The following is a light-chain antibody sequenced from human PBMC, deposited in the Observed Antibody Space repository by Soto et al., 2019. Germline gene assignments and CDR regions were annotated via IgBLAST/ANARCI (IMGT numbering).Light chain of an antibody. CDR2: KVA. J-gene: IGKJ4*01. Sequence: DVVVTQSPLSLPVTLGQPASISCRSSQDLVHSDGNTYLNWFQQRPGQSPRRLIYKVAIRDSGVPERFSGSGSGAYCTLRISSVDSEDVGVYYCMQGTHLPRTFGGGTKV. V-gene: IGKV2-30*02. CDR3: MQGTHLPRT. CDR1: QDLVHSDGNTY.